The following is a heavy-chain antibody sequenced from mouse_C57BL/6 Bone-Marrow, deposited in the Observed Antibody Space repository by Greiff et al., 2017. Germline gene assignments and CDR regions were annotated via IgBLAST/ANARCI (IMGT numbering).Heavy chain of an antibody. CDR1: GFSLTSYG. D-gene: IGHD1-1*01. V-gene: IGHV2-5*01. CDR3: AKNLLYYDSILSFYAMDY. CDR2: IWRGGST. Sequence: QVQLQQSGPGLVQPSQSLSITCTASGFSLTSYGVHWVRQSPGKGLEWLGVIWRGGSTDYNAAFMSRLSITKDNSKSQVFFKMNSLQADDTAIYYCAKNLLYYDSILSFYAMDYWGQGTSVTVSS. J-gene: IGHJ4*01.